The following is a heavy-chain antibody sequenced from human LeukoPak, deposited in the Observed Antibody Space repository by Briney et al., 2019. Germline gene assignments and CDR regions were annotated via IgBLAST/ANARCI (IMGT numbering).Heavy chain of an antibody. CDR3: AKDNIVVVPAAPDY. D-gene: IGHD2-2*01. CDR1: GFTFSSYG. J-gene: IGHJ4*02. CDR2: IRYDGSNK. V-gene: IGHV3-30*02. Sequence: GGSLRLSCAASGFTFSSYGMHWVRQAPGKGLEWVAFIRYDGSNKYYADSAKGRFTISRDNSKNTLYLQMNSLRAEDTAVYYCAKDNIVVVPAAPDYWGQGTLVTVSS.